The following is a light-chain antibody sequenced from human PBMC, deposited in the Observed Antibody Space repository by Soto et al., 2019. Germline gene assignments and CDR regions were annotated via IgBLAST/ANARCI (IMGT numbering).Light chain of an antibody. Sequence: EIVLTQPPGTLSFSPGERATLSCRASQSISGNYLAWYQQKPGQAPRLLIYGASNRATGIPERFSGSGSGTDFTLTISRLEPQDSAMYYCQQYVISVTFGQGTRLEIK. CDR2: GAS. CDR3: QQYVISVT. CDR1: QSISGNY. V-gene: IGKV3-20*01. J-gene: IGKJ5*01.